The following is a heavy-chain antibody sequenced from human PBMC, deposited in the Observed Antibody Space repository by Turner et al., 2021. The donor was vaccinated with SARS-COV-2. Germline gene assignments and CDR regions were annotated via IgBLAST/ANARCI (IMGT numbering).Heavy chain of an antibody. Sequence: QLQLQESGPGLVKPSETLPLTCPVSGGSTSSSSYYWGWFRHPPGKGLEWFGRIYYGGSTYYNPSLKSRVTISVDSSKNQFSLKLSSVTAADTAVYYCARGRIMITFGGVIPNWFDPWGQGTLVTVSS. J-gene: IGHJ5*02. CDR2: IYYGGST. CDR1: GGSTSSSSYY. D-gene: IGHD3-16*02. V-gene: IGHV4-39*01. CDR3: ARGRIMITFGGVIPNWFDP.